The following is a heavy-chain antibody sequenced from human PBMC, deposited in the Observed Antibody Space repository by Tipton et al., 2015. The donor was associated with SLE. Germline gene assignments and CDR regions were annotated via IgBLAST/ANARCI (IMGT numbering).Heavy chain of an antibody. Sequence: SLRLSCAASGFTFSSYGMHWVRQAPGKGLEWVAVIWYDGSNKYYADSVKGRFTISRDNSKNTLYLQTNSLRAEDTVVYYCAKDGGSYHYYGMDVWGQGTTVTVSS. CDR2: IWYDGSNK. V-gene: IGHV3-30*18. CDR1: GFTFSSYG. D-gene: IGHD1-26*01. J-gene: IGHJ6*02. CDR3: AKDGGSYHYYGMDV.